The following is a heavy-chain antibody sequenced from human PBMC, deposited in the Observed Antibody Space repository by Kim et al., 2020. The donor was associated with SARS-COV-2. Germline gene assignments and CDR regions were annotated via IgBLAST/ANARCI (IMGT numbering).Heavy chain of an antibody. J-gene: IGHJ4*02. CDR3: ASTRDGGYYGDYQFDY. V-gene: IGHV3-66*01. D-gene: IGHD4-17*01. Sequence: VKGGFTISRDNAKNTLYLQMNSLRAEDAAVYYCASTRDGGYYGDYQFDYWGQGTLVTVSS.